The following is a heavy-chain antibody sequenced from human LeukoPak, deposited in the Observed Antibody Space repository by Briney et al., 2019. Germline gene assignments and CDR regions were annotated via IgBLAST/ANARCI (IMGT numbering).Heavy chain of an antibody. V-gene: IGHV3-7*01. J-gene: IGHJ4*02. CDR2: IKQDGSEK. CDR3: ARLYYDFWSDYYTFDY. CDR1: GFTFSSYW. Sequence: GGSLRLSCAASGFTFSSYWMSWVRQAPGKGLEWVANIKQDGSEKYYVDSVKGRFTISRDNAKNSLYLQMNSLRAEDTAVYYCARLYYDFWSDYYTFDYWGQGTLVTVSS. D-gene: IGHD3-3*01.